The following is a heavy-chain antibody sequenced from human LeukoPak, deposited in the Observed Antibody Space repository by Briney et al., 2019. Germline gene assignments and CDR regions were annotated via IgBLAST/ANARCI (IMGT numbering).Heavy chain of an antibody. D-gene: IGHD2-15*01. Sequence: GGSLRLSCAASGFTFSSYEMSWVRQAPGKGLEWVSYISGSGKITYHADSVKGRFIISRDNAKSLLYLQMNSLRADDAAVYYCARAPWWNGMDVWGKGTTVTVSS. V-gene: IGHV3-48*03. J-gene: IGHJ6*04. CDR2: ISGSGKIT. CDR1: GFTFSSYE. CDR3: ARAPWWNGMDV.